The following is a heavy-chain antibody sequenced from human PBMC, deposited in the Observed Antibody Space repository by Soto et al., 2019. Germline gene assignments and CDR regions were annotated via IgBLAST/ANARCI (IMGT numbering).Heavy chain of an antibody. CDR2: ISYDGSNK. V-gene: IGHV3-30*18. Sequence: LRLSCAASGSTFSSYGMHWVRQAPGKGLEWVAVISYDGSNKYYADSVKGRFTISRDNFKNTLYLQMNSLRAEDTAVYYCAKLETSNTDYWGQGTLVTVSS. D-gene: IGHD4-4*01. J-gene: IGHJ4*02. CDR1: GSTFSSYG. CDR3: AKLETSNTDY.